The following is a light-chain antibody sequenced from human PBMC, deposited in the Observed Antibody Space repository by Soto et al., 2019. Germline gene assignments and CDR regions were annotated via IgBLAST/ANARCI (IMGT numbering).Light chain of an antibody. J-gene: IGKJ2*01. V-gene: IGKV3-20*01. CDR1: QSINSRY. Sequence: EIVLTQSPGTLSLSPGERATLSCRASQSINSRYLAWYQQKPGQAPRLVIYGASSRATGIPDRFSGSGSGTEFTLTISRLEPEDFAVYYCQKYGSSTWYTFGQVTKLEIK. CDR3: QKYGSSTWYT. CDR2: GAS.